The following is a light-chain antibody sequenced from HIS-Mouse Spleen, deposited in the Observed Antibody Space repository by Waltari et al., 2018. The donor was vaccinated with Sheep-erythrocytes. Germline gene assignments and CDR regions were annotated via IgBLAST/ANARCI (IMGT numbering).Light chain of an antibody. CDR1: QSGLYSSNNKNY. CDR3: QQYYSTPLT. J-gene: IGKJ4*01. CDR2: WAS. Sequence: DIVMTQSPDSLAVSLGERATINCKSSQSGLYSSNNKNYLAWYQQKPGQHPKLLIYWASTRESGVPDRFSGSGSGTDFTLTISSLQAEDVAVYYCQQYYSTPLTFGGGTKVEIK. V-gene: IGKV4-1*01.